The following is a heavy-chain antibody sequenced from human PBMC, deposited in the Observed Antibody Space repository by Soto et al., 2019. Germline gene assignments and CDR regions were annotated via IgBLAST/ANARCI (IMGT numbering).Heavy chain of an antibody. V-gene: IGHV1-46*01. Sequence: ASVEVSCKXSGYTFTSYDINWVRQAPGQGLEWMAIINPSGGTTYYVQKFEGRVTLTTDTSTSTVYMELSSLRSDDTAVYYCARVRGGGSEYFFGYWGQGTLVTVSS. D-gene: IGHD2-15*01. CDR1: GYTFTSYD. CDR2: INPSGGTT. CDR3: ARVRGGGSEYFFGY. J-gene: IGHJ4*02.